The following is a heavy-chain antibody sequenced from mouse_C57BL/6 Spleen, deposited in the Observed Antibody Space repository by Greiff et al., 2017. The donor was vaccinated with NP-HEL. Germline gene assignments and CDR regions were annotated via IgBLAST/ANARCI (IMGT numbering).Heavy chain of an antibody. J-gene: IGHJ2*01. CDR2: IDPETGGT. Sequence: QVQLQQSGAELVRPGASVTLSCKASGYTFTDYEMHWVKQTPVHGLEWIGAIDPETGGTAYNQKFTGKAILTADKSSSTAYMELRSLTSEDSAVYYCTRRDWDDFDCWGQGTTLTVSS. CDR3: TRRDWDDFDC. V-gene: IGHV1-15*01. D-gene: IGHD4-1*01. CDR1: GYTFTDYE.